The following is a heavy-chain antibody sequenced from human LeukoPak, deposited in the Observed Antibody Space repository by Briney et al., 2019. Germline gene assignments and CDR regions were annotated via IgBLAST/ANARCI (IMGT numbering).Heavy chain of an antibody. Sequence: GGSLRLSCAASGFTFSSYSMNWVRQAPGKGLEWVSSISSSSSYIYYADSVKGRFTISRDNAKNSLYLQMNSLRAEDTAVYYCARGGPAYSSHHPYPIDYWGQGTLVTVSS. CDR1: GFTFSSYS. V-gene: IGHV3-21*01. D-gene: IGHD6-19*01. CDR3: ARGGPAYSSHHPYPIDY. CDR2: ISSSSSYI. J-gene: IGHJ4*02.